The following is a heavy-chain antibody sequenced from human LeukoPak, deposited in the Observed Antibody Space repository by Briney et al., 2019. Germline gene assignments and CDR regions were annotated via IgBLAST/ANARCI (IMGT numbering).Heavy chain of an antibody. CDR2: IYTSGST. CDR3: ASIVVVTAADPSDAFDI. Sequence: SETLSLTCTVSGGSISSYYWSWIRQPAGKGLVLIGRIYTSGSTDYNPSLKSRVTMSVDTSKNQFSLKLSSVTAADTAVYYCASIVVVTAADPSDAFDIWGQGTMVTVSS. CDR1: GGSISSYY. V-gene: IGHV4-4*07. D-gene: IGHD2-21*02. J-gene: IGHJ3*02.